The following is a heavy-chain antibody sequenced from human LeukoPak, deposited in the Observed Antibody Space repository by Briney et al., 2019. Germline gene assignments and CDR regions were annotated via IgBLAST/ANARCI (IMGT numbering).Heavy chain of an antibody. D-gene: IGHD3-10*01. Sequence: ASVKVSCKASGGTFSSYAISWVRQAPGQGLEWMGWINPNSGGTNYAQKFQGWVTMTRDTSISTAYMELSRLRSDDTAVYYCARGTGWFGEPFDPWGQGTLVTVSS. CDR1: GGTFSSYA. CDR2: INPNSGGT. J-gene: IGHJ5*02. CDR3: ARGTGWFGEPFDP. V-gene: IGHV1-2*04.